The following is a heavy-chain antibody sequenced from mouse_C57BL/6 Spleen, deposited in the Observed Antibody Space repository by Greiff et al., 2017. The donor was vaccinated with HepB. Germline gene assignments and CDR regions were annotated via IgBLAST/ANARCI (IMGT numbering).Heavy chain of an antibody. V-gene: IGHV1-82*01. D-gene: IGHD2-4*01. CDR3: AEIYYDYDDAY. Sequence: QVQLKQSGPELVKPGASVKISCKASGYAFSSSWMNWVKQRPGKGLEWIGRIYPGDGDTNYNGKFKGKATLTADKSSSTAYMQLSSLTSEDSAVYFCAEIYYDYDDAYWGQGTLVTVSA. CDR2: IYPGDGDT. J-gene: IGHJ3*01. CDR1: GYAFSSSW.